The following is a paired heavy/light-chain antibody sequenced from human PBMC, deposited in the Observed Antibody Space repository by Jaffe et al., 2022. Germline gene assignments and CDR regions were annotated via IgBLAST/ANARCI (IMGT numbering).Light chain of an antibody. CDR3: QQYYYTPPT. CDR2: WAS. J-gene: IGKJ2*01. Sequence: DIVMTQSPDSLAVSLGERATINCKSSQSVLYSSNNKNYLAWYQQKPGQSPNLLIYWASTRESGVPDRFSGSGSGTDFTLTISSLQAEDVAVYYCQQYYYTPPTFGQGTKLQIK. V-gene: IGKV4-1*01. CDR1: QSVLYSSNNKNY.
Heavy chain of an antibody. CDR2: INPSGDSP. V-gene: IGHV1-46*03. D-gene: IGHD4-17*01. CDR3: ARVKYGDPYFNF. CDR1: GYTFTTYY. Sequence: QVQLVQSGAEVKKPGASVKVSCRASGYTFTTYYMHWVRQAPGQGLEWMGIINPSGDSPSYAQKFQDRLTMTRDTSTSTVYMELSSLRSDDTAVYYCARVKYGDPYFNFWGQGTLVTVSS. J-gene: IGHJ4*02.